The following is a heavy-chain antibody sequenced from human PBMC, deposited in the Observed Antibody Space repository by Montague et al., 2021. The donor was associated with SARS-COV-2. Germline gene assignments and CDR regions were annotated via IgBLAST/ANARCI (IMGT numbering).Heavy chain of an antibody. CDR2: ISSSSSYI. Sequence: SLRLSCAASVFTVSSYGMNWVRQAPGKGLEWVSSISSSSSYIYYXDSVKGRFTISRDNAKNSLYLQMNSLRAEDTAVYYCSIDPRDQILLWFGELSGGQFDYWGQGTLVTVSS. CDR3: SIDPRDQILLWFGELSGGQFDY. CDR1: VFTVSSYG. D-gene: IGHD3-10*01. J-gene: IGHJ4*02. V-gene: IGHV3-21*01.